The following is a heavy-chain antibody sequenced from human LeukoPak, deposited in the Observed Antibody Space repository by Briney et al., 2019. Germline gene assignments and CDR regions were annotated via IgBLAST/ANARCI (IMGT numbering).Heavy chain of an antibody. D-gene: IGHD6-13*01. J-gene: IGHJ4*02. CDR2: ISSSSSYI. V-gene: IGHV3-21*01. CDR3: AKSGIAAAGTYDY. CDR1: GFTFSSYS. Sequence: GGSLRPSCAASGFTFSSYSMNWVRQAPGKGLEWVSSISSSSSYIYYADSVKGRFTISRDNAKNSLYLQMNSLRAEDTAVYYCAKSGIAAAGTYDYWGQGTLVTVSS.